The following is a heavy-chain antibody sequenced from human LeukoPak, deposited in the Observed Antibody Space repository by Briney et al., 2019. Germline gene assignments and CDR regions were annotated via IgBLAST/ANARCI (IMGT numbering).Heavy chain of an antibody. CDR2: IYTGNTT. Sequence: GGSLRLSCAASGFTVSDNYMSWVRQAPGKGLEWVSVIYTGNTTYYADSVKGRFTISRDNSKNMLYLQMNSLRAEDTAVYYCAKLDRSGWYCIDNWGQGTLVTVSS. J-gene: IGHJ4*02. CDR1: GFTVSDNY. CDR3: AKLDRSGWYCIDN. D-gene: IGHD6-19*01. V-gene: IGHV3-53*01.